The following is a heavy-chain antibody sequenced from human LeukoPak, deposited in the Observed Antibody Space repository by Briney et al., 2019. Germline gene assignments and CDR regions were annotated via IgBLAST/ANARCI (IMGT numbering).Heavy chain of an antibody. V-gene: IGHV3-7*01. CDR2: IKQDGSVK. J-gene: IGHJ4*02. D-gene: IGHD1-26*01. CDR1: GFTFSSYW. Sequence: GGSLRLSCAASGFTFSSYWMSWVRQAPGMGLQWVANIKQDGSVKTYVNSVKGRFTISRDNAKNSLYLQMNSLRGEDTAVYYCATFLGATFFDHWGQGTLVSVSS. CDR3: ATFLGATFFDH.